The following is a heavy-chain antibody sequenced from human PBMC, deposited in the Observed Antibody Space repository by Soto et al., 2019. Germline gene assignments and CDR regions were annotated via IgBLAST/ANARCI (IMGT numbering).Heavy chain of an antibody. CDR1: GYTFTGYY. CDR2: INPNSGGT. CDR3: ARDRVNSTVLKYYGMDV. Sequence: ASVKVSFKASGYTFTGYYMHWVRQAPGQGLEWMGWINPNSGGTNYAQKFQGWVTMTRDTSISTAYMELSRLRSDDTAVYYCARDRVNSTVLKYYGMDVWGQGTTVTVSS. J-gene: IGHJ6*02. V-gene: IGHV1-2*04. D-gene: IGHD4-17*01.